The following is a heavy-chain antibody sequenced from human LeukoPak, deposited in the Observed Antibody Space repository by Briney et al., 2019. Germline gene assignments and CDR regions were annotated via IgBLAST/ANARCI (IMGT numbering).Heavy chain of an antibody. Sequence: PGGSLRLSCAASGLTFSTYGMSWVRQAPGKGLEWVSVISGSGGTTYYADSVKGRFTISRDNSKNTLYLQMNSLRAEDTAVYYCAKESYYDTSGYLDYWGQGTLVTVSS. CDR2: ISGSGGTT. CDR3: AKESYYDTSGYLDY. J-gene: IGHJ4*02. V-gene: IGHV3-23*01. CDR1: GLTFSTYG. D-gene: IGHD3-22*01.